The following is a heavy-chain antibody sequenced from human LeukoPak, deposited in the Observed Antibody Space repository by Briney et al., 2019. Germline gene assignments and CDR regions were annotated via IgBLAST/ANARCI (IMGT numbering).Heavy chain of an antibody. D-gene: IGHD3-10*01. Sequence: GESLKISCKGSGYSFTSYWIGWVRQMPGKGLEWMGIISPGDSDTRYSPSFQGQVTISADKSISTAYLQWSSLKASDTAMYYCARQGNYYGSGTLWGYFDYWGQGTLVTVSS. CDR3: ARQGNYYGSGTLWGYFDY. CDR1: GYSFTSYW. J-gene: IGHJ4*02. V-gene: IGHV5-51*01. CDR2: ISPGDSDT.